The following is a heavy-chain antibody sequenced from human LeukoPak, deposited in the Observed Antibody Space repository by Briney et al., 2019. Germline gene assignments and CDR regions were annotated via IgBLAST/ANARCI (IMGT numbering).Heavy chain of an antibody. V-gene: IGHV3-7*01. J-gene: IGHJ6*02. Sequence: GGSLRLSCVASGFTFSAYAMTWVRQAPGKGLEWVANIKQDGSEKYYVDSVKGRFTISRDNAKNSLYLQMNSLRAEDTAVYYCARVAYYYYGMDVWGQGTTVTVSS. CDR2: IKQDGSEK. CDR3: ARVAYYYYGMDV. CDR1: GFTFSAYA.